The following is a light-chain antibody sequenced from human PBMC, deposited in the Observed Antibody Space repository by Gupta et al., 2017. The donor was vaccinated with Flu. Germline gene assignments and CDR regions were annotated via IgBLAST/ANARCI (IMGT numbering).Light chain of an antibody. CDR2: AVS. CDR3: QQSYEG. Sequence: DIQMTQSPSSLSASVGDRVTITCRASQSISSYLNWYQQKPGKAPKLLIYAVSSLQSGVTSRVSGSGSGTDFTRTISSLEPEDFATNYGQQSYEGFGHGTKVDIK. V-gene: IGKV1-39*01. CDR1: QSISSY. J-gene: IGKJ3*01.